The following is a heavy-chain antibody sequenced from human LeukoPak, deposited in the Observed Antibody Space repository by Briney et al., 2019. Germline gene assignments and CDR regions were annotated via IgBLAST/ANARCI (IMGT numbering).Heavy chain of an antibody. CDR3: ARAYSSSWRPFDY. CDR1: GGSISSGGYS. Sequence: SETLSPTCAVSGGSISSGGYSWSWIRQPPGKGLEWIGYIYHSGSTYYNPSLKSRVTISVDRSKNQFSLKLSSVTAADTAVYYCARAYSSSWRPFDYWGQGTLVTVSS. D-gene: IGHD6-13*01. J-gene: IGHJ4*02. V-gene: IGHV4-30-2*01. CDR2: IYHSGST.